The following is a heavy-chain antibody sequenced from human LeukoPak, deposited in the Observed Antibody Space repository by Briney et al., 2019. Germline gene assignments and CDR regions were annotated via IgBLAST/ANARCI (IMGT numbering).Heavy chain of an antibody. J-gene: IGHJ4*02. Sequence: GGSLRLSCAASGFTFSSYGMHWVRQAPGKGLEWVAVIWYDGSIEYYAGSVKGRFTISRDNSKNTLYLQMNSLRAEDTALYYCAKVVAAARRAFGYFDYWGQGTLVTVSS. CDR3: AKVVAAARRAFGYFDY. D-gene: IGHD6-6*01. V-gene: IGHV3-33*06. CDR2: IWYDGSIE. CDR1: GFTFSSYG.